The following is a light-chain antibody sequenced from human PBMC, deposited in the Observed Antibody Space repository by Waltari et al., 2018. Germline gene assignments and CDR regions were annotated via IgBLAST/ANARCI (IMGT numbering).Light chain of an antibody. V-gene: IGLV1-44*01. CDR3: AAWDDSLNGVL. J-gene: IGLJ2*01. CDR1: SSNIGTNA. CDR2: TYN. Sequence: QSVLTQPPSASGTPGQTVTISCSGSSSNIGTNAVHWYQQLPGTAPKLLIYTYNQRPSGVPDRFSGSKSGTSASLAISGLQSVDEADYYCAAWDDSLNGVLFGGGTKLTVL.